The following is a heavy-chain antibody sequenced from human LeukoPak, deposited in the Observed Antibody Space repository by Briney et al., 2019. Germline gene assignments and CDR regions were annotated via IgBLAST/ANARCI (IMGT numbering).Heavy chain of an antibody. D-gene: IGHD4-23*01. CDR1: GFTFSSCA. Sequence: GGSLRLSCAASGFTFSSCAMSWVRQAPGKGLEWVSVISASGGSTYYADSVKGRFTISRDNSKNTLYLHMNSLRAEETAVYYCAKNFLTTVVTPGFDYWGQGTLVTVSS. CDR3: AKNFLTTVVTPGFDY. V-gene: IGHV3-23*01. J-gene: IGHJ4*02. CDR2: ISASGGST.